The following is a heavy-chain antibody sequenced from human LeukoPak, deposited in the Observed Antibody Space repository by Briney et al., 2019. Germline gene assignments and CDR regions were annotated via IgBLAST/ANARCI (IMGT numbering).Heavy chain of an antibody. D-gene: IGHD3-22*01. CDR3: ARVNYYDSSGTDY. V-gene: IGHV4-34*01. J-gene: IGHJ4*02. CDR1: GGSFSGYY. Sequence: SETLSLTCAVYGGSFSGYYWSWIRQPPGKGLEWIGEINHSGSTNYNPSLKSRVTISVDTSKNQFSLKLSSVTAADTAVYYCARVNYYDSSGTDYWGQGTLVTVSS. CDR2: INHSGST.